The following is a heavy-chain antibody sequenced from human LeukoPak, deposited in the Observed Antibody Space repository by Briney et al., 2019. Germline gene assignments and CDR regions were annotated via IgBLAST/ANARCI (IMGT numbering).Heavy chain of an antibody. Sequence: SQTLSLTCTVSGDSISSSNYYWSWIRQPAGKGLEWIGRMSTSGSTNYNPSLKSRVTISVDTSKSQFSLNLNSVTAADTAMYYCARDKIRGWEYNWFDPWGRGTLVTVSS. D-gene: IGHD3-10*01. J-gene: IGHJ5*02. CDR2: MSTSGST. V-gene: IGHV4-61*02. CDR1: GDSISSSNYY. CDR3: ARDKIRGWEYNWFDP.